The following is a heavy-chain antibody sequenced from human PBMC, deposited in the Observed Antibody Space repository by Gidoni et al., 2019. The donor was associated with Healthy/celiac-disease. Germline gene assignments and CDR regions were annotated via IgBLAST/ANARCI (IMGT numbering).Heavy chain of an antibody. Sequence: QLQLQESGPGLVKPSETLSLTCTVSGGSISSSSYYWGWIRQPPGKGLEWIGSIYYSGSTYYNPSLKSRVTISVDTSKNQFSLKLSSVTAADTAVYYCAGICGYSSSWLDIDAFDIWGQGTMVTVSS. CDR1: GGSISSSSYY. V-gene: IGHV4-39*01. CDR3: AGICGYSSSWLDIDAFDI. CDR2: IYYSGST. J-gene: IGHJ3*02. D-gene: IGHD6-13*01.